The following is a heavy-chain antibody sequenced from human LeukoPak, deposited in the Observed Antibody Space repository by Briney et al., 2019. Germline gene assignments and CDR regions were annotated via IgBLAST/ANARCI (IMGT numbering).Heavy chain of an antibody. D-gene: IGHD2-2*01. V-gene: IGHV3-53*01. CDR1: GFTVSSNY. CDR3: ARWCSSSSCFRGFDY. Sequence: TGGSLRLSCAASGFTVSSNYMSWVRQAPGEGLGWVSVLYSDGSTYYADSVKGRFTISRDNSKNSLYLQMNSLRAEDTAVYYCARWCSSSSCFRGFDYGGQGTVVRVSS. J-gene: IGHJ4*02. CDR2: LYSDGST.